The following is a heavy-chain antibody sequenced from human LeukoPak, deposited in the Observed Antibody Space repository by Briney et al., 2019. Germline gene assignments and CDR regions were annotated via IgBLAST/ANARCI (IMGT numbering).Heavy chain of an antibody. D-gene: IGHD6-13*01. Sequence: ASVKVSCKASGYTFTSYYMHWVRQAPGQGLEWMGIINPSGGSTSYAQKFQGRVTMTRDTSTSTVYMELSSLRSEDTAVYYCARRGPSIVAAGGRFDYWGQGTLVTVSS. CDR2: INPSGGST. CDR1: GYTFTSYY. CDR3: ARRGPSIVAAGGRFDY. J-gene: IGHJ4*02. V-gene: IGHV1-46*01.